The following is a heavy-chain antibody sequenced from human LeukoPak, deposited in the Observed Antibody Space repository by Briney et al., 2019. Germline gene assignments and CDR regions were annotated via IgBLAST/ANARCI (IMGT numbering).Heavy chain of an antibody. D-gene: IGHD6-19*01. CDR2: ISAYNGNT. CDR1: GYTFTSYG. Sequence: ASVKVSCTASGYTFTSYGISWVRQAPGQGLEWMGWISAYNGNTNYAQKLQGRVTMTTDTSTSTAYMELRSLRSDDTAVYYCARDGGIRAVGHDAFDIWGQGTMVTVSS. CDR3: ARDGGIRAVGHDAFDI. J-gene: IGHJ3*02. V-gene: IGHV1-18*04.